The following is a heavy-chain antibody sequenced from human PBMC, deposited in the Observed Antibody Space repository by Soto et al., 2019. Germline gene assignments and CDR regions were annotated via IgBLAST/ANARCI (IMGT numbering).Heavy chain of an antibody. CDR2: VDEDGNER. V-gene: IGHV3-7*05. J-gene: IGHJ6*02. Sequence: VQLVESGGGLVQPGGSLRLSCRASGFAFSSYWMNWVRQAPGKGLEWVASVDEDGNERYYVDSVKGRFSISRENAINSLYLQMNSLRAEDTAIYYCARAPQVTTFHYGMDVSDQGTTVTVSS. CDR3: ARAPQVTTFHYGMDV. D-gene: IGHD2-21*02. CDR1: GFAFSSYW.